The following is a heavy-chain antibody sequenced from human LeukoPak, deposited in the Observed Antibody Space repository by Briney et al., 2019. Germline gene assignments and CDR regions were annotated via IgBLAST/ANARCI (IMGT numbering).Heavy chain of an antibody. CDR1: GGSISSSSYY. Sequence: SETLSLTCTVSGGSISSSSYYWGWIRQPPGKGLEWIGSIYYSGSTYYNPSLKSRVTISVDTSKNQFSLKLSSVTAADTAVYYCARDKDGSGSYYGYWGQGILVTVSS. CDR3: ARDKDGSGSYYGY. J-gene: IGHJ4*02. V-gene: IGHV4-39*07. CDR2: IYYSGST. D-gene: IGHD3-10*01.